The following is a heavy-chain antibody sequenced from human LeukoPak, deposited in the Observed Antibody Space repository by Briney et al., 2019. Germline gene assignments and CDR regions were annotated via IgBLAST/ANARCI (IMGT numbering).Heavy chain of an antibody. CDR1: GGSFSGYY. Sequence: SETLSLTCAVYGGSFSGYYWSWIRQPPGKGLEWIGEINHSGSTNYNPSLESRVTISVDTSKNQFSLKLSSVTAADTAVYYCARGDLWFGELGHAFDIWGQGTMVTVSS. V-gene: IGHV4-34*01. CDR3: ARGDLWFGELGHAFDI. D-gene: IGHD3-10*01. J-gene: IGHJ3*02. CDR2: INHSGST.